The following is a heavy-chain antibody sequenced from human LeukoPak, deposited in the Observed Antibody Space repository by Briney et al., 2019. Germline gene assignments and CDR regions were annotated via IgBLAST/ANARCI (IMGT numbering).Heavy chain of an antibody. Sequence: SETLSLTCTVSGGSINSSNYCWGWIRQPPGKGLEWIGTIYYSGSTYYNPSLKSRVTISVDTSKNQFSLKLISVTAADTAVYYCVRHGTPWGFGVVFDPWGQGSLVTVSS. J-gene: IGHJ5*02. CDR1: GGSINSSNYC. CDR3: VRHGTPWGFGVVFDP. D-gene: IGHD3-3*01. V-gene: IGHV4-39*01. CDR2: IYYSGST.